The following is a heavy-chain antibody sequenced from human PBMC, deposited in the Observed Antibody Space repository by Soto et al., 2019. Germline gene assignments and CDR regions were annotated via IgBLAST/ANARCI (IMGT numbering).Heavy chain of an antibody. D-gene: IGHD3-22*01. CDR3: SSNYYDSSGYYPLDY. Sequence: SETLSLTCTVSGGSISSSSYYWGWIRQPPGKGLEWIGSIYYSGSTYYDPSLKSRVTISVDTSKNQFSLKLSSVTAADTAVYYCSSNYYDSSGYYPLDYWGQGTLVTVSS. J-gene: IGHJ4*02. CDR1: GGSISSSSYY. CDR2: IYYSGST. V-gene: IGHV4-39*07.